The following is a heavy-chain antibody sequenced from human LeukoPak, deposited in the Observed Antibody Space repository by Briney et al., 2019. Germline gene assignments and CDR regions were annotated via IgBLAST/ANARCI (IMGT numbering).Heavy chain of an antibody. J-gene: IGHJ4*02. Sequence: GASVKVSCKASGYTFTNYGISWVRQAPGQGLEWMGWITTYNGNTNYAQNLQGRVTMTTDTSTGSAYMELRSLRSDDTAVYYCARGVEWRQRWSHGYYFDYWGQGSLVTVSS. CDR3: ARGVEWRQRWSHGYYFDY. CDR2: ITTYNGNT. CDR1: GYTFTNYG. V-gene: IGHV1-18*01. D-gene: IGHD1-26*01.